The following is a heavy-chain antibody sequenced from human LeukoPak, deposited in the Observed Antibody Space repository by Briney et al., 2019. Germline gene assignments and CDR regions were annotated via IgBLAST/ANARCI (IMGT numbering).Heavy chain of an antibody. V-gene: IGHV3-23*01. CDR3: AKVVSFPTVTTFDY. D-gene: IGHD4-17*01. J-gene: IGHJ4*02. CDR1: GFTFSSYA. Sequence: PTGGSLRLSCAASGFTFSSYAMSWVRQAPGKGLEWVSAISGSGGSTYYADSVKGRFTTSRDNSKNTLYLQMNSLRAEDTAVYYCAKVVSFPTVTTFDYWGQGTLVTVSS. CDR2: ISGSGGST.